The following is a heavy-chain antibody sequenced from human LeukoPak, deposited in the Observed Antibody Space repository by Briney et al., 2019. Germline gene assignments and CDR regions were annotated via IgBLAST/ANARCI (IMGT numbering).Heavy chain of an antibody. J-gene: IGHJ4*02. D-gene: IGHD7-27*01. CDR1: GFTFSSYW. CDR3: GRFTRSGDSVY. Sequence: PGGSLRLSCAASGFTFSSYWMSWVRQAPGKGLEWVAIINQDGSEKQYVDSVRGRFAISRDNAENSLYLQVNSLKAEGTAVYYCGRFTRSGDSVYWGQGTLVTVSS. CDR2: INQDGSEK. V-gene: IGHV3-7*04.